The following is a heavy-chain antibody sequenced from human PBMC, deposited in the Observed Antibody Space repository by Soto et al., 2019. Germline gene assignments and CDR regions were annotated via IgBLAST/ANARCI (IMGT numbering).Heavy chain of an antibody. CDR2: ISAYNGNT. CDR1: GYTFSSYG. J-gene: IGHJ4*02. D-gene: IGHD4-17*01. CDR3: ARGMTTVTTDNFDY. Sequence: ASVKVSCKASGYTFSSYGISWMRQASGQGLEWMGWISAYNGNTNYAQKLQGRVTMTTDTSTSTAYMELRSLRSDDTAVYYCARGMTTVTTDNFDYWGQGTLVTVSS. V-gene: IGHV1-18*01.